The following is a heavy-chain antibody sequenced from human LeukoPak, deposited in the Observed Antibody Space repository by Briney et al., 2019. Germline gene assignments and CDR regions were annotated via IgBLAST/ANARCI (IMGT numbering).Heavy chain of an antibody. CDR2: TSYDGGKK. CDR1: GFTFSSYG. J-gene: IGHJ4*02. V-gene: IGHV3-33*01. D-gene: IGHD7-27*01. Sequence: GRSLRLSCAASGFTFSSYGMHWVRQAPGRGLEWVAVTSYDGGKKHYADSVKGRFTISRDNSKNTLYLQIHSLRAEDTAVYYCAREVGITGGHEYFEYWGQGTLVTVSS. CDR3: AREVGITGGHEYFEY.